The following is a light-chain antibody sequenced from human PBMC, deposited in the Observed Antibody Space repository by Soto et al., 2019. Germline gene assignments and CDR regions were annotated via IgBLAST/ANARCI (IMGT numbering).Light chain of an antibody. V-gene: IGKV3-11*01. CDR2: DAS. J-gene: IGKJ3*01. CDR1: QTLSGF. Sequence: ETVLTQSPATLSLSPGERATLSCRASQTLSGFLAWYQQKPGQAPRLLVYDASKRATGIPARFSGSGSGTDFTLTISSLEPEDFAVYYCQQRSNWPPIFTFGPGTKVDIK. CDR3: QQRSNWPPIFT.